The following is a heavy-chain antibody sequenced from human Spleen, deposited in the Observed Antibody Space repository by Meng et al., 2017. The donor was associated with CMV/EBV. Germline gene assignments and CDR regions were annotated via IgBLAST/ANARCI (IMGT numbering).Heavy chain of an antibody. CDR1: GGALTGAY. Sequence: EQLQQGGAASLPPSQTLSLACAVNGGALTGAYWNGSRQPPGKGLEWIGEIIHDESPSYKPPLKSRVTISIDTSKNQFSLKLSSVTAADTAVYYCARASKFRGKINWFDPWGQGTLVTVSS. V-gene: IGHV4-34*12. J-gene: IGHJ5*02. CDR3: ARASKFRGKINWFDP. D-gene: IGHD3-16*01. CDR2: IIHDESP.